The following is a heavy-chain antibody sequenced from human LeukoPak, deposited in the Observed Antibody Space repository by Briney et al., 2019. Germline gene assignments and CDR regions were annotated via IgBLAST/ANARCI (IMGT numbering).Heavy chain of an antibody. Sequence: SETLSLTCTVSGGSIRSTSDYWGWIRQPPGKGLEWIGSLYHSGSTYYNPSLKSRVTISVDTSKNQFSLKLRSVTAADTAIYYCARRGPWSGGYYFMDVWGKGTTVTVSS. J-gene: IGHJ6*03. CDR1: GGSIRSTSDY. V-gene: IGHV4-39*01. D-gene: IGHD1-26*01. CDR3: ARRGPWSGGYYFMDV. CDR2: LYHSGST.